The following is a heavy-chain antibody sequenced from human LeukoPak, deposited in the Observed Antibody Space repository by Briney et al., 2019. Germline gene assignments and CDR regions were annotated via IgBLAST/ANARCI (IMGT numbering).Heavy chain of an antibody. Sequence: RGSLRLSCAASGFTVSFKYMNWVRQAPGKGLEWVSIIYSDGSTDYADSVKGRFSISRDKPKNALFLQMNSLRGEDTAIYYCVRVVGSSWRYWGQGSLVTVSS. CDR3: VRVVGSSWRY. V-gene: IGHV3-66*01. J-gene: IGHJ1*01. D-gene: IGHD6-13*01. CDR1: GFTVSFKY. CDR2: IYSDGST.